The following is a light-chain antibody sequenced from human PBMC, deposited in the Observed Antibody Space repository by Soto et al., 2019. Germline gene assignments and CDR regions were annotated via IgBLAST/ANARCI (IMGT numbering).Light chain of an antibody. J-gene: IGKJ1*01. CDR3: QQYNNWRT. Sequence: EIVMTQSPATLSLSPGERAALSCRASQSINSELAWYQQKPGQPPRLLIYGASTRATGVPARFTGSESGSEFTLTISGLQSEDFAVYYCQQYNNWRTFGQGTKVDIK. CDR2: GAS. V-gene: IGKV3-15*01. CDR1: QSINSE.